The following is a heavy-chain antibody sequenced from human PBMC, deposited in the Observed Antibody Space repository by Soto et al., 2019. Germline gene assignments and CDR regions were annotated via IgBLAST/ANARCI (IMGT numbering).Heavy chain of an antibody. V-gene: IGHV4-59*01. Sequence: SLTCTVSGGSISSYYWSWIRQPPGKGLEWIGYIYYSGSTNYNPSLKSRVTISVDTSKNQFSLKLSSVTAADTAVYYCARVARGTFDYWGQGTLVTVSS. D-gene: IGHD5-12*01. CDR2: IYYSGST. J-gene: IGHJ4*02. CDR3: ARVARGTFDY. CDR1: GGSISSYY.